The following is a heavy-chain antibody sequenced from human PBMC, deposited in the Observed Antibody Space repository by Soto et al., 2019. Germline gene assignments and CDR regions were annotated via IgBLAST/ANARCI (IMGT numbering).Heavy chain of an antibody. Sequence: QVQLVESGGGVVQPGRSLRLSCAASGFTFSSYGMHWVRQAPGKGLEWVAVIWYDGSNKYYADSVKGRFTISRDNSKNTLYRQMNSLRAEDTAVYYCARDAITFGGVIARDVWGKGTTVTVSS. J-gene: IGHJ6*04. D-gene: IGHD3-16*02. CDR1: GFTFSSYG. CDR2: IWYDGSNK. CDR3: ARDAITFGGVIARDV. V-gene: IGHV3-33*01.